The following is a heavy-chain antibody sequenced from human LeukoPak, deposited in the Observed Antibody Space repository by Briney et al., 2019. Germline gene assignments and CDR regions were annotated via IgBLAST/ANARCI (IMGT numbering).Heavy chain of an antibody. D-gene: IGHD3-10*02. Sequence: GGSLRLSCAAPGFTFISYAMSWVRQAPGKGLEWVSAISGSGGSIYYADSVKGRFTVSRDNPKNTLYLQMNTLRAEDTAVYYCAKDEDARPMYFQDWGQGTLVTVSS. J-gene: IGHJ1*01. CDR2: ISGSGGSI. CDR1: GFTFISYA. CDR3: AKDEDARPMYFQD. V-gene: IGHV3-23*01.